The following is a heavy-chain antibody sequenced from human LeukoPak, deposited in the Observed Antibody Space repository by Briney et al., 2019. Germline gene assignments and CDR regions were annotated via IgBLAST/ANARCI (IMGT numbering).Heavy chain of an antibody. CDR1: GFTFTSSA. CDR2: IVVGSGNT. Sequence: SVKVSCKASGFTFTSSAMQWVRQARRQRLEWIGWIVVGSGNTNYAQKFQERVTITRDMSTSTAYMELSSLRSEDTAVYYCAAAGRFGELTFDYWGQGTLVTVSS. J-gene: IGHJ4*02. CDR3: AAAGRFGELTFDY. D-gene: IGHD3-10*01. V-gene: IGHV1-58*02.